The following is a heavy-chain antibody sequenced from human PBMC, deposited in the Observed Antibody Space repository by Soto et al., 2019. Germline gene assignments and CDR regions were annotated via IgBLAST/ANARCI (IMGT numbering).Heavy chain of an antibody. D-gene: IGHD2-2*03. CDR1: VDGVSSNSAA. CDR3: TRENGTGYCDY. V-gene: IGHV6-1*01. Sequence: PSQTLSLTCAISVDGVSSNSAAWNLIRQSPSRGLEWLGRTFYRSKLYYHYAVSVESRITINPDTSKNQFSLQLTSVTPEDTAVYYCTRENGTGYCDYWGQGTLVTVSS. CDR2: TFYRSKLYY. J-gene: IGHJ4*01.